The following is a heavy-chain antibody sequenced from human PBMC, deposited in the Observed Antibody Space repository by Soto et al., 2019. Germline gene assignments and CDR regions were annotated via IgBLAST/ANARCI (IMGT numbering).Heavy chain of an antibody. J-gene: IGHJ5*02. CDR1: GFTFSSYA. CDR2: ISGSGGST. CDR3: AKDGPTAYFYDSNGYYWKCNWFDP. D-gene: IGHD3-22*01. Sequence: GGSLRLSCAASGFTFSSYAMSWVRQAPGKGLEWVSAISGSGGSTYYADSVKGRFTISRDNSKNTLYLQMNSLRAEDTAVYYCAKDGPTAYFYDSNGYYWKCNWFDPWGQGTLVTVSS. V-gene: IGHV3-23*01.